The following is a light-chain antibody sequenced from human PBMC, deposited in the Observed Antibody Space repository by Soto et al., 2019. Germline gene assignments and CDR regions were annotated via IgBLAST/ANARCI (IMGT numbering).Light chain of an antibody. CDR1: QSISSW. J-gene: IGKJ2*01. V-gene: IGKV1-5*01. CDR2: DAS. Sequence: DIQMTQSPSTLSASVGDRVTITCRASQSISSWLAWYQQKPGKAPKVLIYDASSLESGVPSRFSGSGSGTEFTLTISSLQPDVFATYYCQQYNSYSSFTFGQGTKLEIK. CDR3: QQYNSYSSFT.